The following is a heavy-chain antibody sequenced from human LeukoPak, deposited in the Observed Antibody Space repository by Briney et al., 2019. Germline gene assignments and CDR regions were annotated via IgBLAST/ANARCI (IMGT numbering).Heavy chain of an antibody. J-gene: IGHJ3*02. CDR1: GFTFSRHN. D-gene: IGHD3-10*01. V-gene: IGHV3-21*04. CDR3: ARDLRNYYGSGSYLDDTFDI. CDR2: ISSSSSYI. Sequence: GGSLRLSCAASGFTFSRHNMNWVRQAPGKGLEWVSSISSSSSYIYYADSVKGRFTISRDDARNSLYLQMNSLRAEDTAVYYCARDLRNYYGSGSYLDDTFDIWGQGTVVTVSS.